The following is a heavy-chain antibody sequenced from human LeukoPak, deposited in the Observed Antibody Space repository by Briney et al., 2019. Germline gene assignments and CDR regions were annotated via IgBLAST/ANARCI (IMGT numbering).Heavy chain of an antibody. CDR3: ARRATTVYPYYMDV. V-gene: IGHV4-39*01. Sequence: SETLSLTCTVSGGSISSSSYYWGWIRQPPGKGLEWFGSIYYSGSTYYNPSLKSRVTISVDTSKNQFSLKLNSVTAADTAVYYCARRATTVYPYYMDVWGKGTTVTVSS. CDR1: GGSISSSSYY. J-gene: IGHJ6*03. CDR2: IYYSGST. D-gene: IGHD4-11*01.